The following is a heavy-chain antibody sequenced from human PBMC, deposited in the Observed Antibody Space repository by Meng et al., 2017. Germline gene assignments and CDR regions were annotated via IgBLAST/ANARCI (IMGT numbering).Heavy chain of an antibody. Sequence: QVPLQESGPGLVRPSETLSLTCTVFGGSVSSGSYYWSWIRQPPGKGLEWIGYIYYSGSTNYNPSLKSRVTISVDTSKNQFSLKLSSVTAADTAVYYCARAIAVAGITIDYWGQGTLVTVSS. D-gene: IGHD6-19*01. J-gene: IGHJ4*02. CDR1: GGSVSSGSYY. CDR2: IYYSGST. V-gene: IGHV4-61*01. CDR3: ARAIAVAGITIDY.